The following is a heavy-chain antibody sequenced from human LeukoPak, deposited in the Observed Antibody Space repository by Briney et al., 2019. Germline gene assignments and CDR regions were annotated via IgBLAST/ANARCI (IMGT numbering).Heavy chain of an antibody. CDR3: ARVRDSSGSDFDY. V-gene: IGHV4-30-4*01. J-gene: IGHJ4*02. CDR1: GGSISSGDYY. D-gene: IGHD3-22*01. CDR2: IYYSGST. Sequence: PSETLSLTCTVSGGSISSGDYYWSWIRQPPGKGLEWIGYIYYSGSTYYNPSLKSRVTISVDTSKNQFSLKLSSVTAADTAVYYCARVRDSSGSDFDYWGQGTLVTVSS.